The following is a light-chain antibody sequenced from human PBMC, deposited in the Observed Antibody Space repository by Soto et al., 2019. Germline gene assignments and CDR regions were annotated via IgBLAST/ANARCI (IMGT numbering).Light chain of an antibody. CDR1: QSLNSN. CDR2: GVS. J-gene: IGKJ1*01. V-gene: IGKV3-15*01. Sequence: EIVLTQSPAILSVSPGERATLSCRASQSLNSNLVWYQQKPGQAPRLLIYGVSTRATVIPARFSGSGSGTEFTLTISSLQSEDFAVYYCHQYNKWPRTFGQGTKVDIK. CDR3: HQYNKWPRT.